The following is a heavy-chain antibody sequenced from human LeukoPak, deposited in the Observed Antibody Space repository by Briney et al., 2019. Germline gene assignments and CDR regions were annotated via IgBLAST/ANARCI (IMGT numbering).Heavy chain of an antibody. V-gene: IGHV4-59*01. Sequence: PSETLSLTCTVSGGSISSYYCSWIRQPPGKVLELIGYIYYSGSTNYNPSLKSRVTISVDTSKNQFSLKLSSVTAADTAVYYCARGSSGWGARNFQHWGQGTLVTVSS. D-gene: IGHD6-19*01. CDR3: ARGSSGWGARNFQH. J-gene: IGHJ1*01. CDR1: GGSISSYY. CDR2: IYYSGST.